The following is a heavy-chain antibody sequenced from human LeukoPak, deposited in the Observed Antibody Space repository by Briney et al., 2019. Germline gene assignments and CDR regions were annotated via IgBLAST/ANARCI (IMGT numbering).Heavy chain of an antibody. CDR1: GGSISSHY. J-gene: IGHJ5*02. D-gene: IGHD3-22*01. Sequence: SVTLSLICTVSGGSISSHYWSWIRQPPGKGREWLGYIYYSGSSKYNPSLKSRVTISVDSSKNQFSLKLSSVTAAYAAVYYCAILYESSGYTNCLDPWRQGTLVSVSS. V-gene: IGHV4-59*11. CDR3: AILYESSGYTNCLDP. CDR2: IYYSGSS.